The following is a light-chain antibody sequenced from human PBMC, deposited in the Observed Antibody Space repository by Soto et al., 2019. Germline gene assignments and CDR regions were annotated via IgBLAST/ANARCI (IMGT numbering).Light chain of an antibody. Sequence: EVVLTQSPGTVSLSPGERATLSCRASQSVTNNYLAWYQQKAGQAPRLLIYAASSRATGIPDRFNGSGSGTDFTLSISRLEPEDFAVYSCQQYGNSITWTFGQGTKVEIK. V-gene: IGKV3-20*01. CDR3: QQYGNSITWT. J-gene: IGKJ1*01. CDR2: AAS. CDR1: QSVTNNY.